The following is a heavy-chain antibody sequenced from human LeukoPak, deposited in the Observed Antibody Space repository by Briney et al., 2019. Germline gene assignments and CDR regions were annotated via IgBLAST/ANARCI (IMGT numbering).Heavy chain of an antibody. D-gene: IGHD4-23*01. Sequence: SETLSLTCTVSGGSIRSYYWSWIRQHPGKGLEWIGYISYTGSPYYNPSLRSRVTISVDTSKNQFSLKLSSGTAADTALYYCARGPETLRFDYWGQGTLVTVSS. CDR1: GGSIRSYY. V-gene: IGHV4-31*03. CDR2: ISYTGSP. J-gene: IGHJ4*02. CDR3: ARGPETLRFDY.